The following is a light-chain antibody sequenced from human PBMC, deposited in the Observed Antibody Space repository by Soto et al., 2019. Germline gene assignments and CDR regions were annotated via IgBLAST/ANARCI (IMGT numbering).Light chain of an antibody. CDR3: QQYGSSYT. CDR1: QSVSSSY. J-gene: IGKJ2*01. CDR2: GAS. Sequence: EIVLTQSPGTLSLSPGERATLSCRASQSVSSSYLAWYQQKPGQAPRLLIYGASSRATGIPDRFSGSGSGTDFTLTSRRLEPEDFAVYYCQQYGSSYTFGQGTKLEIQ. V-gene: IGKV3-20*01.